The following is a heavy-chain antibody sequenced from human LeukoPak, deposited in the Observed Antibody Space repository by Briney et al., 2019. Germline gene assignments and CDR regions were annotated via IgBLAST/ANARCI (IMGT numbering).Heavy chain of an antibody. CDR1: GFTLSDYW. D-gene: IGHD7-27*01. J-gene: IGHJ4*02. CDR3: VRHGWGRSPYDS. Sequence: GGSLRLSCAASGFTLSDYWMNWVRQVPGKGPVWVSHISPDGTNIAYADSVKGRFTISRDSAKNTLYLQMNSLRVGDTAVYYCVRHGWGRSPYDSWGQGTLVTVSS. CDR2: ISPDGTNI. V-gene: IGHV3-74*01.